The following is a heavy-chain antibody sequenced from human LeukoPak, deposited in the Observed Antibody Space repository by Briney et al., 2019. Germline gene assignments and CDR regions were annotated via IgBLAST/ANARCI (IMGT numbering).Heavy chain of an antibody. J-gene: IGHJ6*03. CDR3: GRCGYSGYDGYYYYYMAV. Sequence: SVTACCKASGRTLSSYAISWVRQAPGQGLEWMGGIIPMFGTSNHGQRFRGRVTITADESTSTVYMELSSLRSEDTAVYCCGRCGYSGYDGYYYYYMAVGGKGTTATVSS. CDR2: IIPMFGTS. V-gene: IGHV1-69*13. CDR1: GRTLSSYA. D-gene: IGHD5-12*01.